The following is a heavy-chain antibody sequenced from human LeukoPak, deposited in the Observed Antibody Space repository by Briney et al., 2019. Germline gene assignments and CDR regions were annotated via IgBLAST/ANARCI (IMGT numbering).Heavy chain of an antibody. V-gene: IGHV3-23*01. CDR2: INGSGGST. Sequence: GGSLRLSCAASGFTFSSYAMSWVRQAPGKGLEWVSAINGSGGSTYYADSVKGRFTISRDNSKNTLYLQMNSLRAEDTAVYYCAKVHRQQLVPYAFDIWGQGTMVTVSS. J-gene: IGHJ3*02. D-gene: IGHD6-13*01. CDR1: GFTFSSYA. CDR3: AKVHRQQLVPYAFDI.